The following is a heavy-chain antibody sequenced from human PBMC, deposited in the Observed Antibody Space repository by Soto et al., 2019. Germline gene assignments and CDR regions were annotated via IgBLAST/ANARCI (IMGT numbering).Heavy chain of an antibody. CDR3: ACQRGGITFGRFI. CDR1: GGTFSSYA. Sequence: QVQLVQSGAEVKKPGSSVKVSCKASGGTFSSYAISWLRQAPGHGLEWMGGIIHIFGTANYVHKYQGRVRIPADKHTSTAYMELSHLISKGTPVYYCACQRGGITFGRFIWGQGTLVTV. V-gene: IGHV1-69*06. CDR2: IIHIFGTA. J-gene: IGHJ4*02. D-gene: IGHD3-16*01.